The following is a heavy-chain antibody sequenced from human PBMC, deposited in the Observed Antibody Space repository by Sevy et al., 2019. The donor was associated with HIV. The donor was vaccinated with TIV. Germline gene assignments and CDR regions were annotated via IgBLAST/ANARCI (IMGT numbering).Heavy chain of an antibody. CDR1: GFTFSDYY. V-gene: IGHV3-11*01. CDR3: ARERESSPRYYHDNSGYYPDY. J-gene: IGHJ4*02. Sequence: GGSLRLSCAASGFTFSDYYMSWIRQSPGKGLEWVSYIDSSDSFMFYADSVKGRFTISRDNAKNSLYLQMNSLRVEDPAIYYCARERESSPRYYHDNSGYYPDYWGQGTLVTVSS. D-gene: IGHD3-22*01. CDR2: IDSSDSFM.